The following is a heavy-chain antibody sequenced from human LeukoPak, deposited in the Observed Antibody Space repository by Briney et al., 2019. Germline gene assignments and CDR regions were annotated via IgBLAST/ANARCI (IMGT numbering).Heavy chain of an antibody. Sequence: ASVKVSCKASGYTFTSYDINWVRQATGQGLEWMGWMNPNSGNTGYAQKFQGRVTMTRNTSISTAYMKLSSLRSEDTAVYYCARGVSGWSSYYYYGMDVWGQGTTVTVSS. CDR1: GYTFTSYD. CDR3: ARGVSGWSSYYYYGMDV. J-gene: IGHJ6*02. D-gene: IGHD6-19*01. CDR2: MNPNSGNT. V-gene: IGHV1-8*01.